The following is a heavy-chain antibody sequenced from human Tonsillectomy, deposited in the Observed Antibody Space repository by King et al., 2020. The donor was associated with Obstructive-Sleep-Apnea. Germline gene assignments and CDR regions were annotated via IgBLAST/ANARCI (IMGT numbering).Heavy chain of an antibody. CDR1: GGSFSGYY. CDR2: INHSGST. Sequence: VQLQQWGAGLLKPSETLSLTCAVYGGSFSGYYWSWIRQPPGKGLEWIGEINHSGSTNYNPSLKSRVTISVDTSKNQFSLKLSSVTAADTAVYYCARIAEDPEWGSYDIWGQGTMVTVSS. CDR3: ARIAEDPEWGSYDI. J-gene: IGHJ3*02. V-gene: IGHV4-34*01. D-gene: IGHD3-3*01.